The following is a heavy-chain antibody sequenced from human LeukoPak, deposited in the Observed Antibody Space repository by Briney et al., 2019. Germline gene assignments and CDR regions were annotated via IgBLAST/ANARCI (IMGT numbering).Heavy chain of an antibody. D-gene: IGHD4-17*01. V-gene: IGHV3-48*03. J-gene: IGHJ4*02. CDR3: ARVSHEYGDLGWDY. CDR1: GFSFSTYE. CDR2: ISGSGGRI. Sequence: GGSLRLSCAASGFSFSTYEMNWVRRAPGKGLEWVSYISGSGGRIHYTESVKGRFTIPRDNAKNSLYLQMNSLRDEDTALYYCARVSHEYGDLGWDYWGQGTLVTVSS.